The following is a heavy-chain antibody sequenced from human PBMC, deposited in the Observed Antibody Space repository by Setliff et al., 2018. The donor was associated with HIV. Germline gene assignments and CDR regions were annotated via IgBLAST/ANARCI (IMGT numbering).Heavy chain of an antibody. CDR2: IYYTGST. CDR3: AREDGSNSHDTFEI. V-gene: IGHV4-59*01. D-gene: IGHD1-1*01. CDR1: GGSISNDY. Sequence: SETLSLTCTVSGGSISNDYWHWIRQSPGRGLEWIGYIYYTGSTNYNPSLKSRVAMSVDSSNHQFSLKLTAVTPADTAIYYCAREDGSNSHDTFEIWGQGILVTVSS. J-gene: IGHJ3*02.